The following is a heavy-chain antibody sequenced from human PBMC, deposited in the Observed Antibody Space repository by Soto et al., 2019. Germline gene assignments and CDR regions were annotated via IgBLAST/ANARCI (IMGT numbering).Heavy chain of an antibody. CDR3: ATYPPGIAAADY. CDR2: VDYSGNT. V-gene: IGHV4-31*03. J-gene: IGHJ4*02. Sequence: QVQLQESGPGLVKPSQTLSLICNVSGGSISSGNHYWTWFRQHSGKGLEWIGYVDYSGNTYYNPSLRSRLTISVDASQNSCSLMLTSVTASDTAVYYCATYPPGIAAADYWCQGSLVTVSS. D-gene: IGHD2-2*01. CDR1: GGSISSGNHY.